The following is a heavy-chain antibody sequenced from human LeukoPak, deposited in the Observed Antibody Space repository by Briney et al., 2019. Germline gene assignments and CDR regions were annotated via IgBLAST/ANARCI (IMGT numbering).Heavy chain of an antibody. CDR1: GYTFTSYG. V-gene: IGHV1-18*01. J-gene: IGHJ6*03. D-gene: IGHD4-11*01. Sequence: ASVKVSCKASGYTFTSYGISGVRQAPGQGLEWMGWISAYNGNTSYAQKLQGRVTMTTDTSTSTAYMELRSLRSDDTAVYYCARDGVLGYSNYRHYYYYMDVWGKGTTVTVSS. CDR3: ARDGVLGYSNYRHYYYYMDV. CDR2: ISAYNGNT.